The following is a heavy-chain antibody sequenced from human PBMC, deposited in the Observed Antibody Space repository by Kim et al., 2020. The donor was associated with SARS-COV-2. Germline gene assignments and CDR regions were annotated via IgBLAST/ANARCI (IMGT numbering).Heavy chain of an antibody. CDR2: IWYDGSNK. Sequence: GGSLRLSCAASGFTFSSYGMHGVRQAPGKGLEWVAVIWYDGSNKYYADSVKGRFTISRDNSKNTLYLQMNSLRAEDTAVYYCAKNRDYYYYGMDVWGQGTTVTVSS. CDR3: AKNRDYYYYGMDV. CDR1: GFTFSSYG. J-gene: IGHJ6*02. V-gene: IGHV3-33*06.